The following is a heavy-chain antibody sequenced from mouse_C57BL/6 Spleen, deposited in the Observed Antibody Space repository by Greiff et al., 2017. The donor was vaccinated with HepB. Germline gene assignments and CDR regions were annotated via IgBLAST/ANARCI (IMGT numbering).Heavy chain of an antibody. V-gene: IGHV1-80*01. CDR3: ARETAQRAMDY. D-gene: IGHD3-2*02. CDR1: GYAFSSYW. J-gene: IGHJ4*01. CDR2: IYPGDGDT. Sequence: QVQLQQSGAELVKPGASVKISCKASGYAFSSYWMNWVKQRPGKGLEWIGQIYPGDGDTNYNGKFKGKATLTADKSSSTAYMQLSSLTSEDSAVYFCARETAQRAMDYWGQGTSVTVSS.